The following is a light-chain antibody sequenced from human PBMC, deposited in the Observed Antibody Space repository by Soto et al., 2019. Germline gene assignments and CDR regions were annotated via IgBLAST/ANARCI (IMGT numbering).Light chain of an antibody. CDR3: QQYYNWRPYT. Sequence: EIVMTQSPATLSVSPGERATLSCRASRSVSSNLAWFQQKPGQAPRLLIYGASTRATGIPARFSGSGSGTEFTLTVSSLQSEDFGVYYGQQYYNWRPYTFGQGTELEIK. J-gene: IGKJ2*01. CDR1: RSVSSN. CDR2: GAS. V-gene: IGKV3-15*01.